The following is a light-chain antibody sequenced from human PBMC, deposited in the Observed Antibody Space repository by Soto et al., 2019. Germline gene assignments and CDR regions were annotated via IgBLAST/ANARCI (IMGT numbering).Light chain of an antibody. Sequence: ETLLTQSQATMSFAPVSISRLTCSASQSVSTYYLAWYQQKSGQAPRLLIHATSSRASGIPDRFSGSGSGTDFTLTINRLEPEDFAVYYCQQYGTLITCGKGKQREIK. CDR2: ATS. J-gene: IGKJ5*01. V-gene: IGKV3-20*01. CDR1: QSVSTYY. CDR3: QQYGTLIT.